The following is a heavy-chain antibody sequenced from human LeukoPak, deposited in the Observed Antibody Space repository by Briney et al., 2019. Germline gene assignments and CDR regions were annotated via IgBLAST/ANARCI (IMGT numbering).Heavy chain of an antibody. D-gene: IGHD3-22*01. CDR1: GGTSSSYA. CDR2: IIPIIGTA. J-gene: IGHJ3*02. CDR3: ARGGYYYDSSGYSYDAFDI. V-gene: IGHV1-69*05. Sequence: ASVTVSCKASGGTSSSYAISWVRQAPGQGLEWMGGIIPIIGTANYAQKFQGRVTITTDESTSTAYMELSSLRSEDTAVYYCARGGYYYDSSGYSYDAFDIWGQGTMVTVSS.